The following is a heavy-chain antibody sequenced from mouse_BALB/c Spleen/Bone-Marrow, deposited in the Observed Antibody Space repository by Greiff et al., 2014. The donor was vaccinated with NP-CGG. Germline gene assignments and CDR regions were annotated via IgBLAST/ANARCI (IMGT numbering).Heavy chain of an antibody. CDR1: GYTFTSYW. V-gene: IGHV1S132*01. J-gene: IGHJ1*01. Sequence: QVQLKHSGAELVKPGASVKLSCKTSGYTFTSYWIQWVKQRPGQGLGWIGEIFPGTGTTYYNEKFKGKATLTIDTSSSTAYMQLSSLTSEDSAVYFCAREGSRLRGYFDVWGAGTTVTVSS. CDR3: AREGSRLRGYFDV. D-gene: IGHD1-1*01. CDR2: IFPGTGTT.